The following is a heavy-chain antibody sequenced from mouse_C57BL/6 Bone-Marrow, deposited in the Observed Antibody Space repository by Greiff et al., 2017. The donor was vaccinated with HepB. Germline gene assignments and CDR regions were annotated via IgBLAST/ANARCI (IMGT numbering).Heavy chain of an antibody. CDR2: IYPGGGYT. CDR3: ARRRGTTVVEFDY. J-gene: IGHJ2*01. CDR1: GYTFTNYW. V-gene: IGHV1-63*01. D-gene: IGHD1-1*01. Sequence: VQLQQSGAELVRPGTSVKMSCKASGYTFTNYWIGWAKQRPGHGLEWIGDIYPGGGYTNYNEKFKGKATLTADKSSSTAYMQFSSLTSEDSAIYYCARRRGTTVVEFDYWGQGTTLTVSS.